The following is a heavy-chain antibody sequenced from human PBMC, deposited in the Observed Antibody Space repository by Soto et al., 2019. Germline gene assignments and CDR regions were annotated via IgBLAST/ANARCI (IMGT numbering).Heavy chain of an antibody. Sequence: VSGPTLVNPTQTLTLTCIFSGFSLRTSVLGVSWIRQPPGKALERLGFIYLNDDKRYSPSMKTRLTITKDTSKNQVVITMTNMDPVDTATYYCSKSGSRGWYGSSDPWGQGIHVTVSS. D-gene: IGHD6-19*01. CDR1: GFSLRTSVLG. V-gene: IGHV2-5*01. J-gene: IGHJ5*02. CDR3: SKSGSRGWYGSSDP. CDR2: IYLNDDK.